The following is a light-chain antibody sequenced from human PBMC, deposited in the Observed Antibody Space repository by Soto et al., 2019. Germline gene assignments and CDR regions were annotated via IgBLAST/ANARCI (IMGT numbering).Light chain of an antibody. V-gene: IGKV1-5*03. CDR3: QHYNSYSET. J-gene: IGKJ1*01. CDR1: QTISSW. CDR2: KAS. Sequence: DIQMTQSPSTMSGSVGDRVTITCRASQTISSWLAWYQKKPGKAPKLLIYKASTLKSGVPSRFSGSGSGTEFTLTISRLQTDDFATYDCQHYNSYSETFGQGTKVDIK.